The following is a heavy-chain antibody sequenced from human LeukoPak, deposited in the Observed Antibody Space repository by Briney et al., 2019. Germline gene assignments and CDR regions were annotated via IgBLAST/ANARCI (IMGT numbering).Heavy chain of an antibody. D-gene: IGHD1-1*01. CDR3: ARSTTGWTNLDY. Sequence: SETLSLTCTVSGGSISRSSYYWGWIRQPPGKGLEWIGSIYYSGNTYYNPSLKSRVIMSIDTSKNHFSLKLSSVTAADTAVYYCARSTTGWTNLDYWGQGTLVTVSS. CDR2: IYYSGNT. CDR1: GGSISRSSYY. J-gene: IGHJ4*02. V-gene: IGHV4-39*07.